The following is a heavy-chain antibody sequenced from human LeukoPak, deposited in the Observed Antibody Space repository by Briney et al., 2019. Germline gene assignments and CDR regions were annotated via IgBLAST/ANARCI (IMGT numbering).Heavy chain of an antibody. D-gene: IGHD3-9*01. V-gene: IGHV3-7*03. Sequence: GGSLRLSCVGSGFTFSSYWMSWVRQAPGKGLEWVANIKTDGSEKYYVDSVKGRFTISRDNAKNSLYLQMNSLRAEDTAVYYCARDYTGYFPWGQGTLVIVSS. CDR3: ARDYTGYFP. CDR2: IKTDGSEK. CDR1: GFTFSSYW. J-gene: IGHJ5*02.